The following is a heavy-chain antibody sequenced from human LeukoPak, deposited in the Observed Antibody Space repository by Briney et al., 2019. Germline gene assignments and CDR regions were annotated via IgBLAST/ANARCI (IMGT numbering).Heavy chain of an antibody. CDR3: AKEDCGGDCYGGVDY. J-gene: IGHJ4*02. V-gene: IGHV3-23*01. CDR2: IDSRGRNM. Sequence: GGSLRLSCAASGFIFSSYAMSWVRQAPGKGLEWVSSIDSRGRNMYYADSVKGRFTISRDNSKNTLYLQMNSLRAKDTAASYCAKEDCGGDCYGGVDYWGQGTLVTVSS. CDR1: GFIFSSYA. D-gene: IGHD2-21*01.